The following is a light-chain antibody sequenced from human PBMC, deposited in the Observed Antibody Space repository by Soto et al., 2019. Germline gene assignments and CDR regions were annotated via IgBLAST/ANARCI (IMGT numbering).Light chain of an antibody. Sequence: EIVLTQSPAPLSLSPGERATLSCRASQSVSSYLAWYQQKPGQAPRLLIYDASNRATGIPARFSGSGSGTECTLTISSLQPDDFATYYCQQYNSYSGTLGQGTKVDIK. J-gene: IGKJ1*01. CDR2: DAS. V-gene: IGKV3-11*01. CDR1: QSVSSY. CDR3: QQYNSYSGT.